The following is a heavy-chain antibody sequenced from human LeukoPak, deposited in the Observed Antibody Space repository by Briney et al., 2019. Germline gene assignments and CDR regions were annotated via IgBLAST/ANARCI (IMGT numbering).Heavy chain of an antibody. CDR2: IYYSGST. D-gene: IGHD6-13*01. CDR1: GGSISSGGYY. J-gene: IGHJ3*02. Sequence: SETLSLTCTVSGGSISSGGYYWSWLRQHPGKGPEWIGYIYYSGSTYYNPSLKSRVTISVDTSKNQFSLKLSSVTAADTAVYYCARDLGIAAAGTDAFDIWGEGTMVTVSS. CDR3: ARDLGIAAAGTDAFDI. V-gene: IGHV4-31*03.